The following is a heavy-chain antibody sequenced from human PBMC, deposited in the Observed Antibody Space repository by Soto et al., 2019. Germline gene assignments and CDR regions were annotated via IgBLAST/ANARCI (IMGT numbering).Heavy chain of an antibody. CDR3: ARAAYCGGDCYLSTNFDY. CDR1: GGSISSYY. CDR2: IYYSGST. Sequence: SETLSLTCTVSGGSISSYYWSWIRQPPGKGLEWIGYIYYSGSTNYNPSLKSRVTISVDTSKNQFSLKLSSVTAADTAVYYCARAAYCGGDCYLSTNFDYWGQGTLVTVSS. V-gene: IGHV4-59*01. D-gene: IGHD2-21*02. J-gene: IGHJ4*02.